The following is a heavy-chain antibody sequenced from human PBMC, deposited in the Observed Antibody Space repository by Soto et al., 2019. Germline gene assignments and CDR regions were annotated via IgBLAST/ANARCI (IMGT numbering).Heavy chain of an antibody. J-gene: IGHJ4*02. CDR2: FYRDGSI. V-gene: IGHV3-66*01. Sequence: EVQLVESGGGLVQPGGSLRLSCAASGFTVSSNYMSWVRQAPGKGLEWVSVFYRDGSIYYADSVKGRFTLSRDNSKNTLYLQMNSLRAEDTAVYYCARRIQLWSPIDYWGQGTLVTVSS. CDR1: GFTVSSNY. D-gene: IGHD5-18*01. CDR3: ARRIQLWSPIDY.